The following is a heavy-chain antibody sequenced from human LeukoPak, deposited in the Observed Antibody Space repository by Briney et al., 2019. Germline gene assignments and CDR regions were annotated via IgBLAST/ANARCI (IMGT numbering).Heavy chain of an antibody. CDR2: INGGNGNT. D-gene: IGHD5-18*01. CDR3: AREFLGESKPGTWIQLPDY. V-gene: IGHV1-3*01. CDR1: GYSFTTYG. J-gene: IGHJ4*02. Sequence: ASVKVSCKASGYSFTTYGMHWVRQAPGQRLEWVGWINGGNGNTKYSQKFQGRVTITRDTSASTAYMELSSLRSEDTAVYYCAREFLGESKPGTWIQLPDYWGQGTLVTVSS.